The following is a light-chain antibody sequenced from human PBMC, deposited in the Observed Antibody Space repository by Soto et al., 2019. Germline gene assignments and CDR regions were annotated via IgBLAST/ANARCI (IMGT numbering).Light chain of an antibody. Sequence: DIQMTQSPSTLFASVGDRVTITCRASQSINTWWAWYQQKPGKVPKLLIYKASSLESGVPSRFSGSRSGTEFILTISSLQPDDFATYYCQQYYYCRTFGQGTKVEIK. CDR1: QSINTW. CDR2: KAS. J-gene: IGKJ1*01. V-gene: IGKV1-5*03. CDR3: QQYYYCRT.